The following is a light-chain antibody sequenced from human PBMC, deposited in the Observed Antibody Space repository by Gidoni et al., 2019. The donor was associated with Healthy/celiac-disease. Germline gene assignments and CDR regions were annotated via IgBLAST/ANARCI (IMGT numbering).Light chain of an antibody. CDR2: DAS. V-gene: IGKV3-11*01. CDR3: QQRSNWPT. J-gene: IGKJ3*01. CDR1: QSVSSY. Sequence: EIVLPQSPATLSLSPGERATLSCRASQSVSSYLAWYQQKPGQAPRLLIYDASNRATGIPARFSGSGSGTDFTLTISSLEPEDFAGYYCQQRSNWPTFGPGTKVDIK.